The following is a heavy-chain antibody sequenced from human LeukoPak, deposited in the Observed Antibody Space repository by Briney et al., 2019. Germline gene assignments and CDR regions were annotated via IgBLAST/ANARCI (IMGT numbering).Heavy chain of an antibody. D-gene: IGHD1-26*01. CDR3: ARERGGSYSFYYYGMDV. V-gene: IGHV3-33*01. J-gene: IGHJ6*02. CDR1: GFTFSSYG. Sequence: GGSLRLSCAASGFTFSSYGMHWVRQAPGKGLEWVAVIWYDGSNKYYADSVKGRFTISRDNSKNTLYLQMNSLRSDDTAVYYCARERGGSYSFYYYGMDVWGLGTTVTVSS. CDR2: IWYDGSNK.